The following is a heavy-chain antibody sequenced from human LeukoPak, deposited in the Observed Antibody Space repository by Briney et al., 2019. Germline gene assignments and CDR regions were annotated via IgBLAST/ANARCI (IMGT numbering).Heavy chain of an antibody. CDR2: IYYSGST. D-gene: IGHD2-15*01. J-gene: IGHJ6*02. CDR3: ARDRGYCSGGSCYARWSYYYGMDV. V-gene: IGHV4-59*01. Sequence: SETLSLTCTVSGGSISSYYWSWIRQPPGKGLAWIGYIYYSGSTNYNPSLKSRVTISVDTSKNQFSLKLSSVTAADTAVYYCARDRGYCSGGSCYARWSYYYGMDVWGQGTTVTVSS. CDR1: GGSISSYY.